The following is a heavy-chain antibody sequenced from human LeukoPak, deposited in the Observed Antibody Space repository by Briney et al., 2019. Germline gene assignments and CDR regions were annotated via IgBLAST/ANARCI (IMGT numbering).Heavy chain of an antibody. CDR1: GFTFSWYD. Sequence: PGGSLRLSCAASGFTFSWYDMHWVRQATGKGLEWVSAIGTAGDTFYSGSVKGRFTVSRENGKNSLYLQMNSLRVGDTAVYYCARGRGHWFDLWGQGTLVTVSS. V-gene: IGHV3-13*01. J-gene: IGHJ5*02. CDR2: IGTAGDT. CDR3: ARGRGHWFDL.